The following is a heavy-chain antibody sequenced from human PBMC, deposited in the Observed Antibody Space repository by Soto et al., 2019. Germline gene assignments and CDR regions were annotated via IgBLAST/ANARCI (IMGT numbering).Heavy chain of an antibody. J-gene: IGHJ6*02. CDR2: ITGNGDST. CDR1: EFTFGSYA. Sequence: GGSLRLSCSASEFTFGSYAMHCVRQAPGKGLEYISGITGNGDSTYYADSVKGRFYISRDHSKFTLYFQISRLREEDSGVNYCVKDSSPAGHIYAIDVRGQGTTDTVSS. V-gene: IGHV3-64D*08. D-gene: IGHD2-15*01. CDR3: VKDSSPAGHIYAIDV.